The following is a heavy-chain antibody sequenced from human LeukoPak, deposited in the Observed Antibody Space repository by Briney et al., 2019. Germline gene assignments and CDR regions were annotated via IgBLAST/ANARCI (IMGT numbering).Heavy chain of an antibody. D-gene: IGHD6-19*01. CDR1: GFTFSSYE. CDR2: IGRSGSTI. Sequence: GGSLRLSCAASGFTFSSYEMNWVRQAPGKGLEWVANIGRSGSTIYYADSVQGRFTISRGNAKNSLYLQMNSRRAEDTAVYYCARDRNGWSRGVCMDVWGQGTTVTVSS. V-gene: IGHV3-48*03. CDR3: ARDRNGWSRGVCMDV. J-gene: IGHJ6*02.